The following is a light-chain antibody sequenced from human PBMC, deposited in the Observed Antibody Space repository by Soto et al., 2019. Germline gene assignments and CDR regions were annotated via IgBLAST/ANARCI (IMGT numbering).Light chain of an antibody. CDR2: EDT. CDR3: CSFAGSFTV. J-gene: IGLJ2*01. Sequence: QSVLTQPPSASGTPGQRVTISCSGSSSNIGSNTVNWYQQLPGTAPKLMIYEDTKRPSGVSNRFSGSKSGNTASLTISGLQAEDEADYYCCSFAGSFTVFGGGTKVTVL. V-gene: IGLV1-44*01. CDR1: SSNIGSNT.